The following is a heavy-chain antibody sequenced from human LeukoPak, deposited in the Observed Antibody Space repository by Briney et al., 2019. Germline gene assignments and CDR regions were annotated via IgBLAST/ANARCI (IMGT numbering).Heavy chain of an antibody. Sequence: GGSLRLSCAASGFTFDDYAMHWVRQAPGKGLEWVSGISWNSGSIGYADSVKGRFTISRDNAKNSLYLQMNSLRAEDTALYYCARNREGRFLEPFYYYYMDVWGKGTTVTVSS. D-gene: IGHD3-3*01. V-gene: IGHV3-9*01. J-gene: IGHJ6*03. CDR3: ARNREGRFLEPFYYYYMDV. CDR1: GFTFDDYA. CDR2: ISWNSGSI.